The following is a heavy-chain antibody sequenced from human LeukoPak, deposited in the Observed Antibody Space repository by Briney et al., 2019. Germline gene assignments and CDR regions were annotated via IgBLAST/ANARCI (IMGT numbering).Heavy chain of an antibody. CDR2: ISGDGGST. V-gene: IGHV3-43*02. J-gene: IGHJ3*02. CDR1: GFTFDDYA. Sequence: PGGSLRLSCAASGFTFDDYAMHWVRQAPGKGLEWVSLISGDGGSTYYADSVKGRFTISRDNSKNTLYLQMNSLRAEDTAVYYCAKGVSAAADDAFDIWGQGTMVTVSS. CDR3: AKGVSAAADDAFDI. D-gene: IGHD6-13*01.